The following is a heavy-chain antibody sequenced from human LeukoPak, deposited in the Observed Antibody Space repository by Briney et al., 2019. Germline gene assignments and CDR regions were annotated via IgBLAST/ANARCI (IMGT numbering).Heavy chain of an antibody. CDR1: GGSISSGGYY. Sequence: PSETLSLTCTVSGGSISSGGYYWSWIRQHPGTGLEWIGYIYYSGSTYYNPSLKSRVTISVDTSKNQFSLKLSSVTAADTALYYSARALPVGSNYFDPWGQGILVTVSS. V-gene: IGHV4-31*03. CDR2: IYYSGST. J-gene: IGHJ5*02. CDR3: ARALPVGSNYFDP. D-gene: IGHD2-8*02.